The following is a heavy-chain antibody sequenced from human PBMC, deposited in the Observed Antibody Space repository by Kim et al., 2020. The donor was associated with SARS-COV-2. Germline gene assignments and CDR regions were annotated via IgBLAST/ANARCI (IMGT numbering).Heavy chain of an antibody. J-gene: IGHJ6*02. CDR1: GFTFSDYY. V-gene: IGHV3-11*04. D-gene: IGHD4-17*01. CDR2: ISSSGSTI. Sequence: GGSLRLSCAASGFTFSDYYMSWIRQAPGKGLEWVSYISSSGSTIYYADSVKGRFTISRDNAKNSLYLQMNSLRAEDTAVYYCARGDYGDYPLYYYYYGMDVWGQGPTVTVSS. CDR3: ARGDYGDYPLYYYYYGMDV.